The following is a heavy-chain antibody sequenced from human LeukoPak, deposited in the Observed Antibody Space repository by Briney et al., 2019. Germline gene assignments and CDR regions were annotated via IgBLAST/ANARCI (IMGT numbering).Heavy chain of an antibody. V-gene: IGHV1-69*01. D-gene: IGHD2-21*01. CDR2: IIPIFGTA. J-gene: IGHJ4*02. Sequence: SVKVSCKASGGTFSSYAISSVRQAPGQGLEWMGGIIPIFGTANYAQKFQGRVTITADESTSTAYMELSSLRSEDTAVYYCARGLAYCGGDCGDYWGQGTLVTVSS. CDR1: GGTFSSYA. CDR3: ARGLAYCGGDCGDY.